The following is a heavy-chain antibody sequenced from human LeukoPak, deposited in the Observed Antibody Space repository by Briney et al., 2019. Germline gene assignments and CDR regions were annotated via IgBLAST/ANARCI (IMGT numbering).Heavy chain of an antibody. CDR1: GGSMSGYF. CDR2: IYYSGST. D-gene: IGHD6-13*01. V-gene: IGHV4-59*01. Sequence: SETLSLTCTVSGGSMSGYFWSWIRQPPGKGLEWIGYIYYSGSTNYNPSLKSRVTISVDTSKNQFSLKLSSVTAADTAVYYCARSITNSWYGDFQHWGQGTLVTVSS. J-gene: IGHJ1*01. CDR3: ARSITNSWYGDFQH.